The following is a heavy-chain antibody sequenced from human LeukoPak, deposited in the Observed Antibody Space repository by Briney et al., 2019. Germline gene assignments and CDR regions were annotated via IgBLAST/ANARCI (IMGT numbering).Heavy chain of an antibody. Sequence: PGGSLRLSCAASGFTFSSFEMNWVRQAPGKGLEWVSYISSSGSTIYYADSAKGRFTISRDNAKNSLYLQMNSLRAEDTAVYYCARDQRYCSSSSCPWEPFDYWGQGTLVTVSS. J-gene: IGHJ4*02. V-gene: IGHV3-48*03. D-gene: IGHD2-2*01. CDR3: ARDQRYCSSSSCPWEPFDY. CDR2: ISSSGSTI. CDR1: GFTFSSFE.